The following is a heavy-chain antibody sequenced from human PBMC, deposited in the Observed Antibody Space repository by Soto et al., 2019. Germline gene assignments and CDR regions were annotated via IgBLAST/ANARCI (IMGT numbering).Heavy chain of an antibody. D-gene: IGHD2-2*01. Sequence: GGSLRLSCAASGFTFSSYSMNWVRQAPGKGLEWVSYISSSSSTIYYADSVKGRFTISKDNAKNSLYLQMNSLRAEDTAVYYCARNNIVVVPAAIPGYYYYMDVWGKGTTVTVSS. CDR2: ISSSSSTI. CDR1: GFTFSSYS. V-gene: IGHV3-48*01. J-gene: IGHJ6*03. CDR3: ARNNIVVVPAAIPGYYYYMDV.